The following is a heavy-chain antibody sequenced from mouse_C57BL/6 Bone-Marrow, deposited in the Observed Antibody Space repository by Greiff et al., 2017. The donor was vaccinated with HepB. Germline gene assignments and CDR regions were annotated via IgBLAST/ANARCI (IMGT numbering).Heavy chain of an antibody. CDR1: GYTFTDYE. CDR3: TRSITTVVAYYAMDY. V-gene: IGHV1-15*01. CDR2: IDPETGGT. D-gene: IGHD1-1*01. Sequence: QVQLKESGAELVRPGASVTLSCKASGYTFTDYEMHWVKQTPVHGLEWIGAIDPETGGTAYNQKFKGKAILTADKSSSTAYMELRSLTSEDSAVYYCTRSITTVVAYYAMDYWGQGTSVTVSS. J-gene: IGHJ4*01.